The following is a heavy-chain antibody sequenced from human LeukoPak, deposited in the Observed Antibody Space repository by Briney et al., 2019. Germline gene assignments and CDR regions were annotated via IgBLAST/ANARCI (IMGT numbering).Heavy chain of an antibody. CDR2: ISPDGTTS. D-gene: IGHD1-26*01. Sequence: GGSLRLSYAAAGFTFSDHYMTWIRQAPGKAPEWVSYISPDGTTSYYADSLKGRFTVSRDNAKNSLYLQMNSLSAEDTAVYFCARGQWGLDYWGQGALVTVSS. V-gene: IGHV3-11*01. CDR3: ARGQWGLDY. J-gene: IGHJ4*02. CDR1: GFTFSDHY.